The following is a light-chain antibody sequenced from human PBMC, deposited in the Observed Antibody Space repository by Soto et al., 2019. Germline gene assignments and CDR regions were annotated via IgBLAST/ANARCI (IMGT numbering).Light chain of an antibody. CDR1: SSDVGGYNY. J-gene: IGLJ1*01. Sequence: QSALTQPPFASGSLGQSVTISCTGTSSDVGGYNYVSWYQQHPGKAPKLMIYEVSERPSGVPDRFSGSKSDNTASLTVSGLQAEDEADYYCSSYAGSNIYVFGTGTKLTDL. V-gene: IGLV2-8*01. CDR3: SSYAGSNIYV. CDR2: EVS.